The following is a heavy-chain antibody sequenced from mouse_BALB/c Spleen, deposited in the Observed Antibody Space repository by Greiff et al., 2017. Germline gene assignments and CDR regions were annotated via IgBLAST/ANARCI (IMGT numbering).Heavy chain of an antibody. V-gene: IGHV4-1*02. CDR1: GFDFSSYW. CDR3: ARAASDWFAY. CDR2: INPDSSTT. D-gene: IGHD1-2*01. J-gene: IGHJ3*01. Sequence: EVKLQESGGGLVQPGGSLKLSCAASGFDFSSYWMSWVRQAPGKGLEWIGAINPDSSTTNYTPSLQDKFIISRDNAKNTLYLQMSKVRSEDTALYYCARAASDWFAYWGQGTLVTVAA.